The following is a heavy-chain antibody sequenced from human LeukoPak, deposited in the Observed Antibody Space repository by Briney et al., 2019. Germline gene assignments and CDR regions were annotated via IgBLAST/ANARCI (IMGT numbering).Heavy chain of an antibody. CDR3: ARRGGSPLGAFDI. D-gene: IGHD1-26*01. V-gene: IGHV4-59*01. CDR2: IYYSGST. J-gene: IGHJ3*02. Sequence: SETLSLTCTVSGVSISNYDWSWIRQPPGKGLELVGYIYYSGSTNYNPSLKSRVTISADTSKNQFSLKLTSVTAADTAVYYCARRGGSPLGAFDIWGQGTMVTVSS. CDR1: GVSISNYD.